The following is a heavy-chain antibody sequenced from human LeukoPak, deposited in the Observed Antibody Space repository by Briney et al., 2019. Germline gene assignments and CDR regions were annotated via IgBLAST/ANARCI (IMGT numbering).Heavy chain of an antibody. V-gene: IGHV4-38-2*01. CDR1: GYSISSGYY. CDR3: ARHSRVSYYFDY. J-gene: IGHJ4*02. CDR2: IYHSGST. Sequence: SETLSLTCAVSGYSISSGYYWGWIRQPRGKVLEWIGSIYHSGSTYYNPSLKSRVTISVDTSKNQFSLKLSSVTAADTAVYYCARHSRVSYYFDYWGQGTLVTVSS.